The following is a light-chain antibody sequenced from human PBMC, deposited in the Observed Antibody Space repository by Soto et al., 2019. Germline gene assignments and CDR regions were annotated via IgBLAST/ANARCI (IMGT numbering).Light chain of an antibody. CDR3: QQYGSSAA. Sequence: EIVLTQSPGTLSLSPGERATLSCRASQSVNNNYLAWYQQKPGQAPRLLIYGASSRATGIPDRFSGSGSGTDFTLTISRLDPEDFAVYYCQQYGSSAAFGQGTKVDIK. J-gene: IGKJ1*01. V-gene: IGKV3-20*01. CDR2: GAS. CDR1: QSVNNNY.